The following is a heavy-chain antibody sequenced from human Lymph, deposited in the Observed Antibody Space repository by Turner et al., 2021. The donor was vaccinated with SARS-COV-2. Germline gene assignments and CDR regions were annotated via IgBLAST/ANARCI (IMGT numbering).Heavy chain of an antibody. D-gene: IGHD4-17*01. Sequence: QVQLVQSGAEVKKPGASVKVSCKASGYTLTAYYMHWVRQAPGQGLEGMGWINPNSGGTNDAQKFQGRVTMTRDTSISTAYMELSRLTSDDTAVYYCAREGVTVSGYYYGMDVWGQGTTVTVSS. CDR2: INPNSGGT. J-gene: IGHJ6*02. V-gene: IGHV1-2*02. CDR1: GYTLTAYY. CDR3: AREGVTVSGYYYGMDV.